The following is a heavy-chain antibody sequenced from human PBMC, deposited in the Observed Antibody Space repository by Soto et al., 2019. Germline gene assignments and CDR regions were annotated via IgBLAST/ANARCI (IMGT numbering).Heavy chain of an antibody. CDR1: GFTFSDFA. CDR2: ITTTGDTS. V-gene: IGHV3-23*01. D-gene: IGHD6-6*01. CDR3: AKAPEYGDGSSFYYFDP. Sequence: SGESLRLSCAASGFTFSDFAMNWVRQTPGKWLEWVSIITTTGDTSYYADSVKGRFTIFRDNSKNMLYLQMKNLRVDDTAIYFCAKAPEYGDGSSFYYFDPWGQGAPVTVSS. J-gene: IGHJ4*02.